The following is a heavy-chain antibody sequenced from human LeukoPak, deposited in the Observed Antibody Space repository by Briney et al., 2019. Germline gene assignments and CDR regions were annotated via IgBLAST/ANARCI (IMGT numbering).Heavy chain of an antibody. CDR1: GYTFTSYY. Sequence: ASVKVSCKASGYTFTSYYMHWVRQAPGQGLEWMGIINPSGGNTGYAQKFQGRVTITRNTSISTAYMELSSLRSEDTAVYYCARGRRGRYSYGNFDYWGQGTLVTVSS. CDR3: ARGRRGRYSYGNFDY. V-gene: IGHV1-46*01. J-gene: IGHJ4*02. D-gene: IGHD5-18*01. CDR2: INPSGGNT.